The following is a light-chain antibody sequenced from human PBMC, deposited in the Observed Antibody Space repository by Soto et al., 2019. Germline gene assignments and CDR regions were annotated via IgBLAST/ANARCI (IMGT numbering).Light chain of an antibody. Sequence: QSVLTQPPSASGSPGQSVTISCTGTSSDVGGYNYVSWYQQHPGKAPRLMIYEVNKRPSGVPYRFSGSKSGNTASLTVSGLQADYEAVYYCSSYAGNNLLVFGGGTKLTVL. CDR3: SSYAGNNLLV. CDR2: EVN. J-gene: IGLJ2*01. V-gene: IGLV2-8*01. CDR1: SSDVGGYNY.